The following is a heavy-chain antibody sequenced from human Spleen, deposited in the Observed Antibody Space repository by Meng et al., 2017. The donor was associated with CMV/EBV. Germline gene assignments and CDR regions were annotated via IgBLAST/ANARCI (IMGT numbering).Heavy chain of an antibody. V-gene: IGHV3-74*03. Sequence: DVQKVESGRGVNPPREFMMICFVVCLFIFTDYNIHWVRQDPGKGLVWVSRINTDENERTYEDSVKGRFSITRDNAKNTVFLQMNSLRAADTATYYCVSDWDWELFDYWGQGTLVTVSS. CDR1: LFIFTDYN. CDR3: VSDWDWELFDY. J-gene: IGHJ4*02. D-gene: IGHD3-10*01. CDR2: INTDENER.